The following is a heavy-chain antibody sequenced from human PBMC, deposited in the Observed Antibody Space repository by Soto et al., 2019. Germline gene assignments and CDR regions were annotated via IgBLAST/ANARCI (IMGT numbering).Heavy chain of an antibody. CDR2: ISGFGDST. J-gene: IGHJ4*02. CDR3: ARVGGVRAMVKLPFDY. CDR1: VFSFSSYG. Sequence: GGSLRLSCAASVFSFSSYGMSWVRQAPGKGLEWVSGISGFGDSTYYADSVKGRFTISRDNSENTLYLQMNSLRAEDTAVYYCARVGGVRAMVKLPFDYWGQGTLVTVSS. V-gene: IGHV3-23*01. D-gene: IGHD5-18*01.